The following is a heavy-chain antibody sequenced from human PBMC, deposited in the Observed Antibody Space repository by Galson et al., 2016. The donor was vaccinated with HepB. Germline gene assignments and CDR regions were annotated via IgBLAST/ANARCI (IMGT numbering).Heavy chain of an antibody. CDR1: GFAFSSYV. CDR2: IDHEGRGT. J-gene: IGHJ4*02. V-gene: IGHV3-74*01. CDR3: GTVFEY. Sequence: SLRLSCAASGFAFSSYVMSWVRQAPGKGLVWVARIDHEGRGTSYADSVRGRFTMSRDSAKSTVYLQMDSLRAEDTAVYYCGTVFEYWGQGSRVTVSS.